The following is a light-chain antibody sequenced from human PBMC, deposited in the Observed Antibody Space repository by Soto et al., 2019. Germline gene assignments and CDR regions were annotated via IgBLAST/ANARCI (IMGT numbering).Light chain of an antibody. CDR3: SSYAGSNNLL. J-gene: IGLJ2*01. CDR2: EVN. V-gene: IGLV2-8*01. CDR1: NSDIGNYNF. Sequence: QSALTQPPSASGSPGQSVAISCTGTNSDIGNYNFVSWYQQHPGKAPKLMIYEVNKRPSEVPDRFSGSKSGNTASLTVSGLQPEDEADYYCSSYAGSNNLLFGGGTKVTVL.